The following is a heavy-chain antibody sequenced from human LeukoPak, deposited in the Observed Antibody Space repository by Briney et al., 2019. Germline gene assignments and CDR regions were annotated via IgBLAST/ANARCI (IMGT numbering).Heavy chain of an antibody. CDR1: GFTVSSNY. Sequence: PGGSLRLSCAASGFTVSSNYMSWVRQAPGKGLEWVSLIYSGGITYYADSVKGRFTISRDNSKNTLYLQMNSLRAEDTAVYYCARANGYLEYYFDYWGLGTLVTVSS. CDR3: ARANGYLEYYFDY. D-gene: IGHD3-22*01. J-gene: IGHJ4*02. V-gene: IGHV3-66*01. CDR2: IYSGGIT.